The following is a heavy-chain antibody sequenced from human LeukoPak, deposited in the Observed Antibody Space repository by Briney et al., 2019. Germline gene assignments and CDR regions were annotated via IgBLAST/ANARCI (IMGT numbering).Heavy chain of an antibody. V-gene: IGHV4-34*01. CDR3: ARGLSRIGGVAQY. CDR1: GGSFSGYY. J-gene: IGHJ4*02. CDR2: INHSGST. Sequence: SETLSLTCAVYGGSFSGYYWSWIRQPPGKGLEWIGEINHSGSTNYNPSLKSRVTISVDTSKNQFSLKLSSVTAADTAVYYCARGLSRIGGVAQYWGQGTLVTVSS. D-gene: IGHD3-16*01.